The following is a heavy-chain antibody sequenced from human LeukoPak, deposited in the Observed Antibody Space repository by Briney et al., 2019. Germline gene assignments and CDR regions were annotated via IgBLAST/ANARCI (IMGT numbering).Heavy chain of an antibody. Sequence: GGSLRLSCAASGFTFSNYAMNWLRQAPGKGLEWVSGIGDSGDNTYYADSVKGRFTISRDNSKNTLYLQMASLRAEDTAVYYCAKEGYYYGGSGYYLFEYWGQGTLVTVSS. J-gene: IGHJ4*02. D-gene: IGHD3-22*01. V-gene: IGHV3-23*01. CDR1: GFTFSNYA. CDR2: IGDSGDNT. CDR3: AKEGYYYGGSGYYLFEY.